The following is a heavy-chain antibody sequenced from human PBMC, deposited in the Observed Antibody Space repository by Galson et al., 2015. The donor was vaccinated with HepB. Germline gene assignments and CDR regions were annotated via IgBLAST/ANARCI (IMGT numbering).Heavy chain of an antibody. CDR1: GGSISSYY. CDR2: IYYSGST. D-gene: IGHD2-8*01. V-gene: IGHV4-59*12. J-gene: IGHJ6*02. Sequence: LSLTCTVSGGSISSYYWTWIRQPPGKGLEWIGYIYYSGSTNYNPSLKSRVTISVDTSKNQFSLKLSSVTAADTAVYYCARDVLYGMDVWGQGTTVTVSS. CDR3: ARDVLYGMDV.